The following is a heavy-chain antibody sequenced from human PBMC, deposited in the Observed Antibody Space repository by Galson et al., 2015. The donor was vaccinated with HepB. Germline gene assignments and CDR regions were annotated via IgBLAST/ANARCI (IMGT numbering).Heavy chain of an antibody. CDR2: ISAYNGNT. CDR1: GYTFTSYG. D-gene: IGHD2-2*01. J-gene: IGHJ4*02. V-gene: IGHV1-18*01. Sequence: SVKVSCKASGYTFTSYGISWVRQAPGQGLEWMGWISAYNGNTNYAQKLQGRVTMTTDTSTSTAYMELRSLRSDDTAVYYCARSPPGGYCSSTSCYLFDYWGQGTLVTVSS. CDR3: ARSPPGGYCSSTSCYLFDY.